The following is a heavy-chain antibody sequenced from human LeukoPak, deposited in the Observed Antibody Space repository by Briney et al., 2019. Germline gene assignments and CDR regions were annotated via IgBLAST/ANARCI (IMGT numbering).Heavy chain of an antibody. CDR3: ARRGGSSSRRSPIDY. CDR2: ISTSGSAI. V-gene: IGHV3-48*04. Sequence: AGGSLRLSCAASGFTFSTYSMNWVRQAPGKGLEWVSYISTSGSAIYYADSVKGRFSISRDNAKNSLFLQMNGLRAEDTAVYYCARRGGSSSRRSPIDYWGQGTLVTVSS. D-gene: IGHD6-6*01. J-gene: IGHJ4*02. CDR1: GFTFSTYS.